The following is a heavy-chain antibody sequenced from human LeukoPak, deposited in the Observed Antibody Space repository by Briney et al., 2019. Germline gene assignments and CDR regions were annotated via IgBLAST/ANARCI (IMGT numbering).Heavy chain of an antibody. D-gene: IGHD3-10*01. V-gene: IGHV3-9*01. CDR1: GFTFDDYA. J-gene: IGHJ4*02. CDR3: AKDIDADYGSGSYQDY. CDR2: ISWNSGSI. Sequence: GGSLRLSCAAPGFTFDDYAMHWVRQAPGKGLEWVSGISWNSGSIGYADSVKGRFTISRDNAKNSLYLQMNSLRAEDTALYYCAKDIDADYGSGSYQDYWGQGTLVTVSS.